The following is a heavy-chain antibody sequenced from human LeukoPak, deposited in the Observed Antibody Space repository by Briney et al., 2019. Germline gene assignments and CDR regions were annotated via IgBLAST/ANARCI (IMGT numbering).Heavy chain of an antibody. J-gene: IGHJ1*01. CDR2: ISYDGSNN. CDR3: AKDRVSSGWYEYFQY. Sequence: GGSLRLSCAASGFTFSSYGMHWVRQAPGKGLEWVAVISYDGSNNYYADSVKGRFTISRDNSKNTLYLEMNSLRAEDTAVYYCAKDRVSSGWYEYFQYWGQGTLVTVSS. V-gene: IGHV3-30*18. CDR1: GFTFSSYG. D-gene: IGHD6-19*01.